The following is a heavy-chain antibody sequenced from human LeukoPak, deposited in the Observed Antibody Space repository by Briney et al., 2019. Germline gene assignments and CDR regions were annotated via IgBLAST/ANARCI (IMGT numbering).Heavy chain of an antibody. J-gene: IGHJ5*02. CDR2: IYYSGST. D-gene: IGHD2-2*01. CDR3: ARGVVPAAKYWFDP. V-gene: IGHV4-59*01. Sequence: SETLSLTCTVSGDSISSYYWSWIRQPPGKGLEWIGYIYYSGSTNYNPSLKSRVTISVDTSKNQFSLKLSSVTAADTAVYYCARGVVPAAKYWFDPWGQGTLVTVSS. CDR1: GDSISSYY.